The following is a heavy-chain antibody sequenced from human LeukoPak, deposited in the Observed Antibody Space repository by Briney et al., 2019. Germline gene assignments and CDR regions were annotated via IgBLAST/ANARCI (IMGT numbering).Heavy chain of an antibody. CDR2: IYISGTT. CDR1: GVSLSSYY. CDR3: ARTGGYDYHIDH. J-gene: IGHJ4*02. Sequence: SETLSLTCSVSGVSLSSYYWSWVRQTAGKGLEWIGRIYISGTTNYNPSLNSRVTMSIDASKNQFSLKLPSVTAADKGVYYCARTGGYDYHIDHWGQGTQVTVSS. D-gene: IGHD5-12*01. V-gene: IGHV4-4*07.